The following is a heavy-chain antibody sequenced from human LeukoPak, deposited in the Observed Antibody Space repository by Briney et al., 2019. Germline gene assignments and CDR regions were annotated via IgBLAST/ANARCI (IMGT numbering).Heavy chain of an antibody. J-gene: IGHJ4*02. V-gene: IGHV3-23*01. CDR1: GFSFSSYA. CDR3: AKSRGESRGASNY. CDR2: ISGSGDAT. Sequence: PGGSLRLSCAASGFSFSSYAMNWVRQAPGKGLEWVSLISGSGDATHYADSVKGRFAISRDNSKNTLYLQMNSLRAEDTAVYYCAKSRGESRGASNYWGQGTLVTVSS. D-gene: IGHD1-26*01.